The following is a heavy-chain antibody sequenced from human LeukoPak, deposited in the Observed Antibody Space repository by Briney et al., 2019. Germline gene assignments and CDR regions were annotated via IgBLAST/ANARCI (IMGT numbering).Heavy chain of an antibody. V-gene: IGHV3-66*04. Sequence: GGSLRLSCAASGFTFSDSYMSWVRKAPGKGLEGVSVIYSGGSTYYADSVKGRFTISRDNSKNMLYLQMNSLRAEDTAVYYCARQPLVDRSVTVVAPQTPFDYWGQGTLVTVSS. J-gene: IGHJ4*02. D-gene: IGHD2-2*01. CDR3: ARQPLVDRSVTVVAPQTPFDY. CDR2: IYSGGST. CDR1: GFTFSDSY.